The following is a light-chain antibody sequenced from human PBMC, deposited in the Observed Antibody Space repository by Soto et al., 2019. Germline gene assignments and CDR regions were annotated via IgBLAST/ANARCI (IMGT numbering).Light chain of an antibody. V-gene: IGKV1-39*01. Sequence: DIRMTQSPSSLSASVGDTVTITCRASQGISDYLSWFQHKPGEAPKLLIYTASSLQGGVPLRFSGAGSRTDFSLTISGLXXXXXXTYYCQQTYTFPWTFGQGTRVDIK. CDR1: QGISDY. J-gene: IGKJ1*01. CDR2: TAS. CDR3: QQTYTFPWT.